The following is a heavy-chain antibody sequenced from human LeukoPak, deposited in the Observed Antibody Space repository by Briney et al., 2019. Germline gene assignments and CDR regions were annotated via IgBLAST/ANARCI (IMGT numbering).Heavy chain of an antibody. CDR2: ISGSGGST. CDR1: GFTFSSYA. J-gene: IGHJ4*02. V-gene: IGHV3-23*01. CDR3: VRFGELPNAFFDY. D-gene: IGHD3-10*01. Sequence: GGSLRLSCAASGFTFSSYAMSWVRQAPGKGLEWVSAISGSGGSTYYADSVKGRFTVSRDNSKNTLYLQMNSLGAEDTAVYYCVRFGELPNAFFDYWGQGTLVTVSS.